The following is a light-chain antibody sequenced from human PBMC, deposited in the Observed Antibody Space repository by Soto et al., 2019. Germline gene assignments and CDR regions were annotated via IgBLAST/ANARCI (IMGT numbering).Light chain of an antibody. J-gene: IGLJ1*01. Sequence: QSVLTQPASVSGSPGQSITISCTGTSSDVGGYNFVSWYQQHPGKAPKLMIYEVSNRPSGVSNRFSGSKSGNTASLTISGLQAEDEADYSCSLFTSGRTLFGTVTKVTVL. V-gene: IGLV2-14*01. CDR2: EVS. CDR3: SLFTSGRTL. CDR1: SSDVGGYNF.